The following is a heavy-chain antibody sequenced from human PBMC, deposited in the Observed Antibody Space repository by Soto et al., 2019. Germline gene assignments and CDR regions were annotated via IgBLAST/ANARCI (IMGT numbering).Heavy chain of an antibody. CDR3: ARYRRSSWYFDY. CDR2: IYHSGST. J-gene: IGHJ4*02. Sequence: SETLSLTCAVSSGSISSSNWWSWVRQPPGKGLEWIGEIYHSGSTNYNPSLKSRVTISVDKSKNQFSLKLSSVTAADTAVYYCARYRRSSWYFDYWGQGTLVTVSS. CDR1: SGSISSSNW. D-gene: IGHD6-13*01. V-gene: IGHV4-4*02.